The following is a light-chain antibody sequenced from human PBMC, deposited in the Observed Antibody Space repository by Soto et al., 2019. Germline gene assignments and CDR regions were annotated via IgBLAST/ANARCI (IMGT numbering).Light chain of an antibody. CDR1: SSDIGDYDY. CDR2: EGT. Sequence: QSALTQPASVSGSPGQSITISCTGTSSDIGDYDYVSWYQHHPGKAPKLVIYEGTKRPSGVSSRFSGSKSGNTASLTISGLQAEDEGDYYCCSYTSNTVVFGGGTQLTVL. CDR3: CSYTSNTVV. V-gene: IGLV2-14*01. J-gene: IGLJ2*01.